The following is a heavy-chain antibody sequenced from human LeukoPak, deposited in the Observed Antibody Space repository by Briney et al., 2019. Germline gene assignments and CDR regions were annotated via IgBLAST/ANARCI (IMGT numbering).Heavy chain of an antibody. CDR1: GYTFTDYY. CDR2: INPNSGGT. V-gene: IGHV1-2*02. Sequence: ASVRVSCKASGYTFTDYYLHWVRQAPGHGLEWMGWINPNSGGTNYAQKFQGRVTMTRDTSITTAYMELNRLRSDDTAVYYCARDGYYGSGSYSAPDYWGQGTLVTVSS. D-gene: IGHD3-10*01. CDR3: ARDGYYGSGSYSAPDY. J-gene: IGHJ4*02.